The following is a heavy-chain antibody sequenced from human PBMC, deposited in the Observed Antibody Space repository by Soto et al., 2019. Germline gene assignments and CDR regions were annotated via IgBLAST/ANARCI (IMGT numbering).Heavy chain of an antibody. V-gene: IGHV1-24*01. CDR3: AAGVTTFDY. J-gene: IGHJ4*02. CDR1: GTSLSGLP. D-gene: IGHD4-17*01. Sequence: ASVKVSCKVSGTSLSGLPMHWVRQAPGKGLEWVGSLDYEEGERSFAHRFQGRLTVTEDTSTDTAYMELSSLMSEDTAVYYCAAGVTTFDYWGQGTLVTVSS. CDR2: LDYEEGER.